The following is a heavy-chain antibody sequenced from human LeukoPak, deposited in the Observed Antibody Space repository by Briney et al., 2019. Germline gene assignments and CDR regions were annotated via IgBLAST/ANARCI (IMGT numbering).Heavy chain of an antibody. CDR1: GFTFSDRY. CDR3: AELGITMIGGV. Sequence: NPGGSLRLSCAATGFTFSDRYMSWIRQAPGKGMEWIAYISPNGDNIHYADSVRGRFTISRDNAKNLLFLQVNSLRAEDTAVYYCAELGITMIGGVWGKGTTVTISS. CDR2: ISPNGDNI. J-gene: IGHJ6*04. V-gene: IGHV3-11*04. D-gene: IGHD3-10*02.